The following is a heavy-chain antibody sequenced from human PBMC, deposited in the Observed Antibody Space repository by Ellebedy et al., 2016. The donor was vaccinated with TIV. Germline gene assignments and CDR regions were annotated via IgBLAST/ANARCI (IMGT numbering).Heavy chain of an antibody. D-gene: IGHD3-3*01. V-gene: IGHV3-21*06. Sequence: GGSLRLSXAASGFTFSISGMTWVRQAPGKGLEWVATIVSSGREAYYADPAKGRFTISRDNVMNSVYLQMNSLRAEDTSVYYCARDQAPSFWSGFLDYGLDVWGQGTTVTVSS. J-gene: IGHJ6*02. CDR2: IVSSGREA. CDR1: GFTFSISG. CDR3: ARDQAPSFWSGFLDYGLDV.